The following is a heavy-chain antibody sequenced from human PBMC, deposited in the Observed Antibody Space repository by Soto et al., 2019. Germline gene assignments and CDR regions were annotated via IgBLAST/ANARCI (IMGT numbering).Heavy chain of an antibody. Sequence: PSETLSLTCTVSGGSISSGGYYWSWIRQHPGKGLEWIGYIYYSGSTYYNPSLKSRVTISVDTSKNQFSLKLSSVTAADTAVYYCARDMRLRDVSASFDIWGQGTMVTVSS. CDR3: ARDMRLRDVSASFDI. CDR1: GGSISSGGYY. CDR2: IYYSGST. J-gene: IGHJ3*02. V-gene: IGHV4-31*03. D-gene: IGHD5-12*01.